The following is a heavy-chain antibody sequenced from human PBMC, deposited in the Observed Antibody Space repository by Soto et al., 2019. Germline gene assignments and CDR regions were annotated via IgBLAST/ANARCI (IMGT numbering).Heavy chain of an antibody. CDR3: ARGPVAGRYYYYYGMDV. D-gene: IGHD6-19*01. Sequence: QVQLVQSGAEVKKPGASVKVSCKASGYTFTGYYMHWVRQAPGQGLEWMGWINPNSGGTNYAQKFQGRVTITADESTSTAYMELSSLRSEDTAVYYCARGPVAGRYYYYYGMDVWGQGTTVTVSS. J-gene: IGHJ6*02. CDR2: INPNSGGT. V-gene: IGHV1-2*02. CDR1: GYTFTGYY.